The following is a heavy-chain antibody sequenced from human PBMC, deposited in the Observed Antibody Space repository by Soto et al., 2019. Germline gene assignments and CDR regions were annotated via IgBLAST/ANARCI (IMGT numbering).Heavy chain of an antibody. CDR3: ARGLATLPVFAFDI. D-gene: IGHD6-6*01. CDR1: GFSLTTSGVG. J-gene: IGHJ3*02. CDR2: IYWSGDE. Sequence: QGTLKESSPPLVKPTQTLTLTCSFSGFSLTTSGVGVGWIRQSPGKALEWLALIYWSGDEHYRPSLKSRLSIFKDTSKNHVVLIMTDMDPVDTATYYCARGLATLPVFAFDIWGQGTMVTVSS. V-gene: IGHV2-5*01.